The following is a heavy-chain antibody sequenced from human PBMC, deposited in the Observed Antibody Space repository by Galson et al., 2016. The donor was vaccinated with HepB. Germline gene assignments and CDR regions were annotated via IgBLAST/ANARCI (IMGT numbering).Heavy chain of an antibody. D-gene: IGHD2-15*01. CDR3: ASWRVGGLLFRDY. J-gene: IGHJ4*02. Sequence: SLRLSCAASGLSFSTFAMGWVRQAPGKGLEWVSGISGSGDNTYYADPVKGRFTISRDNSKNTLYLQINSLRAGDTALYYCASWRVGGLLFRDYWGQGTVVTVSS. CDR1: GLSFSTFA. V-gene: IGHV3-23*01. CDR2: ISGSGDNT.